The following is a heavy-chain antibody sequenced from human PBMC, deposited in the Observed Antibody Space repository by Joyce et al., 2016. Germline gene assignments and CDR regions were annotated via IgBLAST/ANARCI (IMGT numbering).Heavy chain of an antibody. CDR3: ATDSAPDF. V-gene: IGHV3-33*01. D-gene: IGHD2-15*01. Sequence: QVQLVESGGGVVQPGRSLRLSCATSGFTFSSYGMHWVRQAPGKGLEWVAFRWYDGSHKYYADSVKGRFTISRDNSKNTLSLQMNSLRAEDTAVYYCATDSAPDFWGQGALVIVSS. CDR2: RWYDGSHK. J-gene: IGHJ4*02. CDR1: GFTFSSYG.